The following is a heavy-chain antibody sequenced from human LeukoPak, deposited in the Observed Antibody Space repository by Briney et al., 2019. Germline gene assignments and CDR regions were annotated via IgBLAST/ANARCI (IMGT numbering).Heavy chain of an antibody. Sequence: ASVKVSCKASGGTFSSYAISWVRQAPGQGLEWMGGIIPIFGTANYAQKFQGRVTITADESTSTAYMELSSLRSEDTDVYYCARGPRAAAGTPSYWGQGTLVTVSS. J-gene: IGHJ4*02. CDR3: ARGPRAAAGTPSY. CDR1: GGTFSSYA. V-gene: IGHV1-69*13. D-gene: IGHD6-13*01. CDR2: IIPIFGTA.